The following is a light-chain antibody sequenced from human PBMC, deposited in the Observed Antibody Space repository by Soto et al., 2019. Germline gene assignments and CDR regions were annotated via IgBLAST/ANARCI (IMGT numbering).Light chain of an antibody. V-gene: IGKV1-5*01. CDR2: DAS. Sequence: DIQMTQSPSTLSASVGDRVTITCRASQSISSWLAWYQQKPGKAPKLLIYDASSLESGVPSRFSGSGSGTEFALTIISLQPEAVATNNCQQYNSALTFGQCKKVVIK. CDR3: QQYNSALT. CDR1: QSISSW. J-gene: IGKJ1*01.